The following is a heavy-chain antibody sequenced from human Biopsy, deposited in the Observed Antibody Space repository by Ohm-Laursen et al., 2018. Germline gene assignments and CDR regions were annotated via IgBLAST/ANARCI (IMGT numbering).Heavy chain of an antibody. CDR1: GGSFNGYF. Sequence: SETLSLTCTVYGGSFNGYFWSWIRQPPGKGLEWIGDITQSGSTNYSPSLKRRVTISVEQAKKQFSLSLRQVTAADTAVYYCARVPLPGIGAAYQGRFLYGMDVWGQGTTVSVSS. V-gene: IGHV4-34*01. D-gene: IGHD6-13*01. CDR2: ITQSGST. J-gene: IGHJ6*02. CDR3: ARVPLPGIGAAYQGRFLYGMDV.